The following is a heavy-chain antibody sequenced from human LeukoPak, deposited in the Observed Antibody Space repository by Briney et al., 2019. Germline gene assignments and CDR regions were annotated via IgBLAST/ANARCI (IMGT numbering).Heavy chain of an antibody. J-gene: IGHJ4*02. CDR2: IKTDGSEK. CDR3: ARDSSLTY. Sequence: GGSLRLSCAASGFTFSNYWMHWVRQAPGKGLEWVPHIKTDGSEKYYVDSVKGRFTISRDNAKNSLSLQMNSLRVEDTAVYYCARDSSLTYWGQGTLVTVSS. CDR1: GFTFSNYW. V-gene: IGHV3-7*01. D-gene: IGHD6-13*01.